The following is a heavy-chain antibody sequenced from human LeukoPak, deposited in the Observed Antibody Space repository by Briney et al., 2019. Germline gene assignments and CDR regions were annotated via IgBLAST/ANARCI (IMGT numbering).Heavy chain of an antibody. Sequence: GGSLRLSCAASGFTFNNYGMHWVRQAPGKGLEWVVVIWYDGSDKYYADSVKGRFTISRDNSKNTLYLHMNSLRAEDTSIYYCARAYCNGGGCYSSSDFWGQGTLVTVSS. CDR1: GFTFNNYG. V-gene: IGHV3-33*01. J-gene: IGHJ4*02. CDR3: ARAYCNGGGCYSSSDF. D-gene: IGHD2-15*01. CDR2: IWYDGSDK.